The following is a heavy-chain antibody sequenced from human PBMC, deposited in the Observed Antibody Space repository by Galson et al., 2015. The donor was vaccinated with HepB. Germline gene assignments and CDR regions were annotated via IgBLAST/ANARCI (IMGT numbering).Heavy chain of an antibody. Sequence: SLRLSCAASGFTFAGYAMNWVRQAPGKGLEWVSAISSSSSYIYYADSVRGRFTISRDNAKNSLFLQMNSLRAEDTAVYYCASGYCSSINCNDHGSIYYYYMDVWGKGTTVTVSS. CDR2: ISSSSSYI. CDR1: GFTFAGYA. J-gene: IGHJ6*03. CDR3: ASGYCSSINCNDHGSIYYYYMDV. D-gene: IGHD2-2*03. V-gene: IGHV3-21*01.